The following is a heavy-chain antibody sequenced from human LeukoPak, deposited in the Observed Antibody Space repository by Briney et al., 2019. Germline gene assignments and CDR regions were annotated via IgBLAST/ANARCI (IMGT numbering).Heavy chain of an antibody. D-gene: IGHD2-15*01. J-gene: IGHJ3*02. CDR3: ARGPRGSGGSFPVITEVASNAFDI. CDR1: GGSFSGYY. Sequence: SETLSLTCAVYGGSFSGYYWSWIRQPPGKGLEWIGEINHSGSTNYNPSLKSRVTISVDTSKNQFSLKLGSVTAADTAVYYCARGPRGSGGSFPVITEVASNAFDIWGQGTMATVSS. V-gene: IGHV4-34*01. CDR2: INHSGST.